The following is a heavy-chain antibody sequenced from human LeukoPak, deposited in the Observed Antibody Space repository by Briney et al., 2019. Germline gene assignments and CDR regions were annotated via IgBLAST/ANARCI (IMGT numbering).Heavy chain of an antibody. J-gene: IGHJ4*02. CDR2: IIPIFGTA. V-gene: IGHV1-69*05. D-gene: IGHD3-10*01. CDR1: GGTFSSYA. CDR3: ARVQDAMVRGVIDFDY. Sequence: SVKVSCKASGGTFSSYAISWVRQAPGQGLEWMGGIIPIFGTANFAQKLQGRVTMTTDTSTSTAYMELRSLRSDDTAVYYCARVQDAMVRGVIDFDYWGQGTLVTVSS.